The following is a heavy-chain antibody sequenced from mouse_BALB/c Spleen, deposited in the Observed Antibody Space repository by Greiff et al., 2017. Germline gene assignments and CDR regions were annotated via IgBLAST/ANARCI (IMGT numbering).Heavy chain of an antibody. CDR3: ARWGYDGEFAY. D-gene: IGHD2-14*01. V-gene: IGHV5-17*02. CDR1: GFTFSSFG. CDR2: ISSGSSTI. Sequence: DVMLVESGGGLVQPGGSRKFSCAASGFTFSSFGMHWVRQAPEKGLEWVAYISSGSSTIYYADTVKGRFTISRDNPKNTLFLQMTSLRSEDTAMYDCARWGYDGEFAYWGQGTLVTVSA. J-gene: IGHJ3*01.